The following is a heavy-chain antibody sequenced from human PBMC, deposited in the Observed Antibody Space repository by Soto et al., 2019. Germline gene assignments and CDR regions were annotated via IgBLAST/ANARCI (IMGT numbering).Heavy chain of an antibody. J-gene: IGHJ4*02. D-gene: IGHD3-22*01. V-gene: IGHV3-64D*06. CDR1: AFGLSIYA. CDR3: VKGEYYYDNSGYYPFDY. CDR2: ICTNGGSS. Sequence: SLRLHCSASAFGLSIYAMHWFRQAPGKGLEYVSSICTNGGSSHYADSVKGRFSISRDNSKNTQYLQMSSLRADDTAVYYCVKGEYYYDNSGYYPFDYWGQGT.